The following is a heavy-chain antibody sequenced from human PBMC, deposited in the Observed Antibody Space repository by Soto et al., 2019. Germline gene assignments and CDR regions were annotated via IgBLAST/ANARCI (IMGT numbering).Heavy chain of an antibody. J-gene: IGHJ4*02. CDR1: GFTFSNAW. D-gene: IGHD4-17*01. CDR2: IKSKTDGGTT. Sequence: EVQLVESGGSLVKPGGSLRLSCAASGFTFSNAWMSWVRQAPGKGLEWVGRIKSKTDGGTTDYAAPVKGRFTISRDDSKNTLYLQMNSLKTEDTAVYYCTTGIYGDYVKDYWGQGTLVTVSS. V-gene: IGHV3-15*01. CDR3: TTGIYGDYVKDY.